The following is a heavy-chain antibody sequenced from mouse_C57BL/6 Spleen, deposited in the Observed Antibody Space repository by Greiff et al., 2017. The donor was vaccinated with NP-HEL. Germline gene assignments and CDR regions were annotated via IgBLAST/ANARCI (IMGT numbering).Heavy chain of an antibody. CDR2: ISSGSSTI. J-gene: IGHJ4*01. Sequence: EVKLVESGGGLVKPGGSLKLSCAASGFTFSDYGMHWVRQAPEKGLEWVAYISSGSSTIYYADTVKGRFTISRDNAKNTLFLQMTSLRSEDTAMYYCARDGNYDYYAIDYWGQGTSVTVSS. CDR1: GFTFSDYG. D-gene: IGHD2-1*01. V-gene: IGHV5-17*01. CDR3: ARDGNYDYYAIDY.